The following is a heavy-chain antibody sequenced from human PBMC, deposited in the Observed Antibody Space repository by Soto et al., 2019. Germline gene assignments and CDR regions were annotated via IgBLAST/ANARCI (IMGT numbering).Heavy chain of an antibody. Sequence: EVQLVESGGGLVQPGGSLRLSCTASGFTFSSYWMHWVRQAPGKGLMWLSRINGDGSTNYADSVTGRFTITRDNAKNTLYLQMNSLRAEDTAVYRCARGPSGTATDWGQGTLVTVSS. CDR1: GFTFSSYW. CDR2: INGDGST. D-gene: IGHD6-25*01. J-gene: IGHJ4*02. CDR3: ARGPSGTATD. V-gene: IGHV3-74*01.